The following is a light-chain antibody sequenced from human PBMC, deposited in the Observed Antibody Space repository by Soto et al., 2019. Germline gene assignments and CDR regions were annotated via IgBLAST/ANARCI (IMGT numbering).Light chain of an antibody. Sequence: AIRMTQSPSSFSASTGDRVTITCRASQGISSYLAWYQQKPGKAPKLLIYAASTLQSGVPSRFSGSGSGTDFTLTMSCLQSEDFATYYCQQYYSYHPDFGGGTKADI. CDR2: AAS. J-gene: IGKJ4*01. V-gene: IGKV1-8*01. CDR3: QQYYSYHPD. CDR1: QGISSY.